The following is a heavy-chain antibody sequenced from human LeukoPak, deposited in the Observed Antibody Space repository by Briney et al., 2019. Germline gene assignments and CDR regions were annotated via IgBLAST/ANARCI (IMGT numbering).Heavy chain of an antibody. V-gene: IGHV3-33*01. CDR1: GFIFSSYG. Sequence: PGGSLRLSCAASGFIFSSYGMHWVRQAPGKGLEWVAVIWYDGSNKYYADSVKGRFAISRDNSKNTLYLQMNSLRAEDTAVYYCARGYGDYNFDYWGQGTLVTVSS. J-gene: IGHJ4*02. CDR3: ARGYGDYNFDY. D-gene: IGHD4-17*01. CDR2: IWYDGSNK.